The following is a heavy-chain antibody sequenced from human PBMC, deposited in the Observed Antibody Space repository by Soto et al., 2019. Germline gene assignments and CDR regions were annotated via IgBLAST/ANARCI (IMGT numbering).Heavy chain of an antibody. V-gene: IGHV3-48*02. J-gene: IGHJ4*02. D-gene: IGHD3-22*01. Sequence: EVQLVESGGGLVQPGGSLRLSCAASGFTFSSYGMNWVRQAPGKGLEWVSYISSSSNTIYYADSVKGRFTIFRDNAKNSLYLQLKSLRDEAPAVYYCARSPYYYGSSNYYGYWGQGTLVTVSS. CDR1: GFTFSSYG. CDR3: ARSPYYYGSSNYYGY. CDR2: ISSSSNTI.